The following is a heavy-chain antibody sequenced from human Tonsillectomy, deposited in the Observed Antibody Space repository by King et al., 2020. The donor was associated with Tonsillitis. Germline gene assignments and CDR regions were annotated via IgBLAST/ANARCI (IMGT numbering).Heavy chain of an antibody. V-gene: IGHV3-74*01. Sequence: VQLVESGGGLVQPGGSLRLSCAASGFAFSTYGMHWVRQAPGKGLMWVSRVSDDGIHTHYADSVKGRFTISRDNAENILYLQMNNLRAEDTAVYYCARATAMTGTTDRWFDPWGQGTLVTVSS. CDR1: GFAFSTYG. D-gene: IGHD1-7*01. CDR2: VSDDGIHT. J-gene: IGHJ5*02. CDR3: ARATAMTGTTDRWFDP.